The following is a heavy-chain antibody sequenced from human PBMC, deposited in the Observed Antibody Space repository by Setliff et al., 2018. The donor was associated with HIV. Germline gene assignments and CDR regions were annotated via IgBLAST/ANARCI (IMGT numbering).Heavy chain of an antibody. CDR1: GYSISTNEW. D-gene: IGHD4-4*01. J-gene: IGHJ3*02. V-gene: IGHV4-28*05. Sequence: SETLSLTCAVSGYSISTNEWWGWIRQPPGKGRAWIGYISNSGKINYDPSLNSLVTLSADTSKNQLSLKLTSVTAEDTGVYYCARTVPHSAAQDAFDIWGQGTVVTVSS. CDR2: ISNSGKI. CDR3: ARTVPHSAAQDAFDI.